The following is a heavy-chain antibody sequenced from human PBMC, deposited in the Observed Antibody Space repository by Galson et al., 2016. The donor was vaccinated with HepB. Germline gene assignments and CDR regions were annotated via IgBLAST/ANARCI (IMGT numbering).Heavy chain of an antibody. Sequence: SETLSLTCAVYGGSFSGYFWSWIRQPPGKGLEWIGEINRSGGTNYNPSLKSRVTISVDTSKSHFSLNLSSVTAADTAVYYCARFGSFWGQGTLVTVSS. CDR2: INRSGGT. V-gene: IGHV4-34*01. CDR3: ARFGSF. CDR1: GGSFSGYF. D-gene: IGHD3-10*01. J-gene: IGHJ4*02.